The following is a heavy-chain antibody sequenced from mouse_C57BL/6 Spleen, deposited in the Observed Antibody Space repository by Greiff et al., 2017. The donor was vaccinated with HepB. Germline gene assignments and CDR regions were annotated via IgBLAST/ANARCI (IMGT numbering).Heavy chain of an antibody. CDR3: ARGSSLAYFDV. Sequence: VQLQQSGPELVKPGASVKISCKASGYSFTGYYMNWVKQSPEKSLEWIGEINPSTGGTTYNQKFKAKATLTVDKSSSTAYMQLKSLTSEDSAVYYCARGSSLAYFDVWGTGTTVTVSS. CDR2: INPSTGGT. V-gene: IGHV1-42*01. J-gene: IGHJ1*03. D-gene: IGHD1-1*01. CDR1: GYSFTGYY.